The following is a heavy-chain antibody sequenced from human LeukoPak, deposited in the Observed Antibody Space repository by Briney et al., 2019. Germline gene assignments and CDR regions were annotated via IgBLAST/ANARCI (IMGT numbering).Heavy chain of an antibody. CDR1: GFTFTNYN. Sequence: GGSLRLSCAASGFTFTNYNMNWVRQAPGKGLEWVSSITSGSRYIYYGDSVKGRFTISRDNAKNSLFLQMNSLRAEDTAVYYCVRYFDWLFLAYWGQGTLVTVSS. J-gene: IGHJ4*02. V-gene: IGHV3-21*04. CDR3: VRYFDWLFLAY. CDR2: ITSGSRYI. D-gene: IGHD3-9*01.